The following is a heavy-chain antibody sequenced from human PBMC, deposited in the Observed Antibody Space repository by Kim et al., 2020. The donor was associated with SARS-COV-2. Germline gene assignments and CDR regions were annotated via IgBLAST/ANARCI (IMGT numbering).Heavy chain of an antibody. Sequence: GGSLRLSCAASGFTFSSYAMHWVRQAPGKGLEWVAVISYDGSNKYYADSVKGRFTISRDNSKNTLYLQMNSLRAEDTAVYYCARAYYYDSSGYTLDDYWG. CDR3: ARAYYYDSSGYTLDDY. CDR2: ISYDGSNK. CDR1: GFTFSSYA. V-gene: IGHV3-30*04. J-gene: IGHJ4*01. D-gene: IGHD3-22*01.